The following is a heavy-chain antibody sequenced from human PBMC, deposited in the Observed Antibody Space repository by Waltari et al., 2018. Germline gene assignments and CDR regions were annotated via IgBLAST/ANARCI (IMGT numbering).Heavy chain of an antibody. V-gene: IGHV1-2*02. CDR1: GYTFTGYY. J-gene: IGHJ4*02. Sequence: HVQVVQSGAEVKRPGASLKVSCKASGYTFTGYYMHWVRQAPGQGLEWMGWINPNGGGTNYAQKFQGRVTMTRDTSISTAYMELSRLRSDDTAGYYCARGITGTTGDYFDYWGQGTLVTVSS. D-gene: IGHD1-7*01. CDR2: INPNGGGT. CDR3: ARGITGTTGDYFDY.